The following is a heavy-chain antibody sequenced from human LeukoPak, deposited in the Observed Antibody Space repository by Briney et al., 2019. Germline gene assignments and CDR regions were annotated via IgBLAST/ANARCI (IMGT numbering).Heavy chain of an antibody. J-gene: IGHJ5*02. CDR3: ARFNNDYVWGSYRPNWFDP. Sequence: SETLSLTCSVHGGSISSYYWSWIRQPAGKGLEWIGHIYSSGSTNYNASLKSRVTMSVDTSKNQFSLILSSVTAADTAVYYCARFNNDYVWGSYRPNWFDPWGQGTLVTVSS. V-gene: IGHV4-4*07. CDR1: GGSISSYY. CDR2: IYSSGST. D-gene: IGHD3-16*02.